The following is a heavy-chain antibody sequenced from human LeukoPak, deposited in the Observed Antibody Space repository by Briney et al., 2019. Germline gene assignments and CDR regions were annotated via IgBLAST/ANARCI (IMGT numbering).Heavy chain of an antibody. V-gene: IGHV3-23*01. Sequence: HGRCLRLSCAASRHTLSSQAMSWVSHPPRKGREGVAAISGSGGNTYYADSVKGRFTISRDNSKNTLYLQMNSLRAEDTAVYYCANTGPIKQQLVLNYWGQGTLVTVSS. CDR1: RHTLSSQA. CDR2: ISGSGGNT. J-gene: IGHJ4*02. D-gene: IGHD6-13*01. CDR3: ANTGPIKQQLVLNY.